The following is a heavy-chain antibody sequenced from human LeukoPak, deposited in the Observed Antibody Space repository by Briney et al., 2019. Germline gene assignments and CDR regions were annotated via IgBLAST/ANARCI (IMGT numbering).Heavy chain of an antibody. Sequence: SETLSLTCAVYGGSFSGYYWSWIRQPPGKGLEWIGEINHSGSTNYNPSLKSRVTISVDTSKNQFSLKLSSVTAADTAVYYCARGTMTTVTYYFDCWGQGTLVTVSS. CDR1: GGSFSGYY. V-gene: IGHV4-34*01. CDR2: INHSGST. D-gene: IGHD4-17*01. J-gene: IGHJ4*02. CDR3: ARGTMTTVTYYFDC.